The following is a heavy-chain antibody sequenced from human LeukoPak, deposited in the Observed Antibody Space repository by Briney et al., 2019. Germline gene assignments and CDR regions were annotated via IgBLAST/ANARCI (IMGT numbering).Heavy chain of an antibody. J-gene: IGHJ4*02. CDR2: ISGSGGST. Sequence: GGSLRLSCTASGFRFSNYAMNWVRQAPGKGLEWVSAISGSGGSTYYADSVKGRFTISRDNSKNTLYLQMNSLRAEDTAVYYCAKATMVRGVMYFDYWGQGTLVTVSS. V-gene: IGHV3-23*01. D-gene: IGHD3-10*01. CDR3: AKATMVRGVMYFDY. CDR1: GFRFSNYA.